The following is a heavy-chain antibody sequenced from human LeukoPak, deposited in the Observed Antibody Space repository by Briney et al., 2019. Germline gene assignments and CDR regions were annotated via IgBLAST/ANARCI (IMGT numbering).Heavy chain of an antibody. D-gene: IGHD2-15*01. CDR3: AKCSGGSCYSSANY. V-gene: IGHV3-53*01. J-gene: IGHJ4*02. Sequence: GGSLRLSCAASGFTVSSNYMSWVRQAPGKGLEWVSVIYSGGSTYYADSVKGRFTISRDNSKNTLYLQMNSLRAEDTAIYYCAKCSGGSCYSSANYWGQGTLVTVSS. CDR2: IYSGGST. CDR1: GFTVSSNY.